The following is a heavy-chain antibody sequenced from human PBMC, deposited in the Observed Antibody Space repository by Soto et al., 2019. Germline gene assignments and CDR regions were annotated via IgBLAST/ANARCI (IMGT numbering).Heavy chain of an antibody. D-gene: IGHD4-17*01. V-gene: IGHV4-31*03. CDR3: ARGIYKPDYGANHLFDY. J-gene: IGHJ4*02. CDR1: GGSIIIGGYY. CDR2: IYYSGST. Sequence: QVLLQESGPGLVKPSQTLSLTCSVSGGSIIIGGYYWSWIRQHPGKGLEWIGFIYYSGSTSYNPSLRSRFTMSVDTSKNQFSLEVTSVTAADTAVYYCARGIYKPDYGANHLFDYWGQGKLVTVSS.